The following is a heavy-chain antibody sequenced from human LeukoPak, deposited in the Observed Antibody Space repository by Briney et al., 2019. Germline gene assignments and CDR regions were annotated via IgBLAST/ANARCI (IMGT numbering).Heavy chain of an antibody. D-gene: IGHD5-12*01. CDR3: VRVESVVATTADAFDI. CDR2: INTDGSIT. Sequence: PGGSLRLSCAASGFTFSNYWMHWVRQGPGKGLDWVSHINTDGSITNYADSVKGRFTISRHNAKNSLYLQMNSLRAEDTAVYYCVRVESVVATTADAFDIWGQGTMVTVSS. J-gene: IGHJ3*02. V-gene: IGHV3-74*01. CDR1: GFTFSNYW.